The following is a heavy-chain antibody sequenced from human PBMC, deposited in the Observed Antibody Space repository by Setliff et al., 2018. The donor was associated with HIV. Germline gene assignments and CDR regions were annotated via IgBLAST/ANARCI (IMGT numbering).Heavy chain of an antibody. D-gene: IGHD2-15*01. Sequence: ASETLSLTCTVSGVSLSSESYYWGWVRQPPGKGLEWVGSMYYNGKIFYNPSLRSRVTIFVDSSKNELSLRLKSVTAADTAVYYCARRGESTGSWFSSWYSYDMDVWGQGTTGTVS. V-gene: IGHV4-39*01. CDR2: MYYNGKI. CDR1: GVSLSSESYY. J-gene: IGHJ6*02. CDR3: ARRGESTGSWFSSWYSYDMDV.